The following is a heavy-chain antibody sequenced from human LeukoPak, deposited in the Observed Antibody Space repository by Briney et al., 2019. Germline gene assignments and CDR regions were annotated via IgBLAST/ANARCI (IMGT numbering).Heavy chain of an antibody. J-gene: IGHJ3*02. CDR1: GYTFTSYD. V-gene: IGHV1-8*01. Sequence: ASVKVSCKASGYTFTSYDINWVRQATGQGLEWMGWMNPISGYTGFAQKFQGRVTMTGNTAISTAYMELSSLRSEDAAVYHCARGNRLYTSSWSALAFDIWGQGTMVTVSS. CDR3: ARGNRLYTSSWSALAFDI. D-gene: IGHD6-13*01. CDR2: MNPISGYT.